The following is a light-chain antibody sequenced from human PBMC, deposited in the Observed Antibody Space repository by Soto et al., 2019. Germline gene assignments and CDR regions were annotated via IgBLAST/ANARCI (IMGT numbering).Light chain of an antibody. V-gene: IGKV1-6*01. CDR3: LQDYNSLRT. J-gene: IGKJ1*01. CDR1: QGVSND. CDR2: AAS. Sequence: AIPMTQSPSSLSASVGDRVTITCRASQGVSNDLGWYQQKPGKAPKLLIYAASSLQSGVPSRFSGSGSGTDFTLTISSLQPEDVAPYYCLQDYNSLRTFGQGTKVEIK.